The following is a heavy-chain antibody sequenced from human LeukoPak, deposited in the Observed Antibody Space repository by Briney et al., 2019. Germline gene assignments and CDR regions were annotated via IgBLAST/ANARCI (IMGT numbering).Heavy chain of an antibody. CDR2: MNPNSGNT. V-gene: IGHV1-8*01. Sequence: GASVKVSCKASGYTFTSYDINWVRQATGQGLEWMGWMNPNSGNTGYAQKFQGRVTMTRNTSISTAYMELSSLRSEDTAVYYCARAGLFTMVSYYYMDVWAKGTTVTISS. CDR3: ARAGLFTMVSYYYMDV. J-gene: IGHJ6*03. CDR1: GYTFTSYD. D-gene: IGHD3-10*01.